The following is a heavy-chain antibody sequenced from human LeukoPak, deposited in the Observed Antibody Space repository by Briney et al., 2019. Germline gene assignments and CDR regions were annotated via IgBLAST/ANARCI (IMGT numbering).Heavy chain of an antibody. CDR2: INHSGST. J-gene: IGHJ6*03. V-gene: IGHV4-34*01. CDR1: GGSFSGYY. Sequence: SETLSLTCAVYGGSFSGYYWSWIRQPPGKGLEWIGEINHSGSTNYNPSLKSRVTISVDTSKNQFSLKLSSVTAADTAVYYCARGPTYYDFWSGYYAPETYYMDVWGKGTTVTVSS. CDR3: ARGPTYYDFWSGYYAPETYYMDV. D-gene: IGHD3-3*01.